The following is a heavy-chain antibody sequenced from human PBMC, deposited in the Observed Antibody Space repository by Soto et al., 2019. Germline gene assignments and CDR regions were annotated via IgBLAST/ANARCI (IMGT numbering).Heavy chain of an antibody. J-gene: IGHJ4*02. Sequence: GGSLRLSCAASGFTFSDYYMTWIRQAPGKGLEWVSYISSSGSTIYYADSLRGRFTISRDNAKNSLYVQMNSLRAEDTAVYYCARVTYYYSTSVYPDYFGYWGRGTLVTVSS. CDR1: GFTFSDYY. V-gene: IGHV3-11*01. D-gene: IGHD3-22*01. CDR2: ISSSGSTI. CDR3: ARVTYYYSTSVYPDYFGY.